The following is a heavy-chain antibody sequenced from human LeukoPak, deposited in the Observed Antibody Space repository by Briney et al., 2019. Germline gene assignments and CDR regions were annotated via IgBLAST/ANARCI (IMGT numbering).Heavy chain of an antibody. CDR2: IYYSGST. CDR1: GGSVNSGSYY. J-gene: IGHJ4*02. CDR3: ARAAYSGSYHSDY. Sequence: SETLSLACTVSGGSVNSGSYYWNWIRQPPGKGLEWIGYIYYSGSTNYNPSLKSRVTISVDTSKNQFSLKLSSVTAADTAVYYCARAAYSGSYHSDYWGQGTLVTVSS. V-gene: IGHV4-61*01. D-gene: IGHD1-26*01.